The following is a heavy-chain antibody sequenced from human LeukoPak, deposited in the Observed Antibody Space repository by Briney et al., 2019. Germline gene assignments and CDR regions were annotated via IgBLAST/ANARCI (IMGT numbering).Heavy chain of an antibody. CDR1: GDSVSRSSYY. Sequence: PSQTLSLTCTVSGDSVSRSSYYWTWLQQPPGKGLEWIGYIYYIGSTNYNPSLTSRLTMSVDTSKNQFSLRLSSVIAADTAVYYCARYYDSTGSFDYWGQGTLVTVSS. CDR2: IYYIGST. CDR3: ARYYDSTGSFDY. J-gene: IGHJ4*02. D-gene: IGHD3-22*01. V-gene: IGHV4-61*01.